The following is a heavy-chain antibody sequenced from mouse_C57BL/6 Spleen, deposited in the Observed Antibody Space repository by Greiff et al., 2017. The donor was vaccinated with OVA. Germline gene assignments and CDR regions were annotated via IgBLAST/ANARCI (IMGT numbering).Heavy chain of an antibody. J-gene: IGHJ2*01. D-gene: IGHD1-1*01. V-gene: IGHV1-75*01. Sequence: VKLVESGPELVKPGASVKISCKASGYTFNDYYINWVKQRPGQGLEWIGWIFPGSGSTYYNEKFKGKATLTVDKSSSTAYMLLSSLTSEDSAVYFCARARGSNYFDYWGQGTTLTVSS. CDR3: ARARGSNYFDY. CDR1: GYTFNDYY. CDR2: IFPGSGST.